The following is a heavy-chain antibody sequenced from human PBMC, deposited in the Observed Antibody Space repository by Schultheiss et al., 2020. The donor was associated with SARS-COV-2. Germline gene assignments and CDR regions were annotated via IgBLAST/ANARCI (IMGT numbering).Heavy chain of an antibody. J-gene: IGHJ6*03. Sequence: GGSLRLSCAASGFTFSSYAMHWVRQAPGKRLEWVSAISAGGSSTYYADSVKGRFTISRDNSKNTLYLQMNSLRAEDTAVYYCAKDIGYCSSTSCYRDVDTAIYYYMDVWGKGTTVTVSS. CDR1: GFTFSSYA. D-gene: IGHD2-2*01. CDR2: ISAGGSST. CDR3: AKDIGYCSSTSCYRDVDTAIYYYMDV. V-gene: IGHV3-23*01.